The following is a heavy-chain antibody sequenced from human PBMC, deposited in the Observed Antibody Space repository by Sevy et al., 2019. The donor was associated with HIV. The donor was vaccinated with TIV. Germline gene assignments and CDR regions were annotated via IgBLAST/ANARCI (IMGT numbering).Heavy chain of an antibody. D-gene: IGHD3-3*01. Sequence: ASVKVSCKASGYTFTSYGISWVRQAPGQGLEWMGWISAYNGNTNYAQKLQGRVTMTTDTSTSTAYMERRSLRSDDTAVYYCARDDGPRDYDFWSGYYLLYYYYGMDVWGQGTTVTVSS. CDR2: ISAYNGNT. CDR1: GYTFTSYG. V-gene: IGHV1-18*01. J-gene: IGHJ6*02. CDR3: ARDDGPRDYDFWSGYYLLYYYYGMDV.